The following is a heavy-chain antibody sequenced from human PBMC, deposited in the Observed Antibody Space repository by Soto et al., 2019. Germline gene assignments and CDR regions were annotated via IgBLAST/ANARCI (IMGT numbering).Heavy chain of an antibody. CDR1: DDSLNSNY. V-gene: IGHV4-59*01. J-gene: IGHJ4*02. Sequence: ESRSLTGIVCDDSLNSNYGSWIRQSPGKGLEWIGNIYYSGSTNYNPSLKSRVTMSVDTSKNQFTLKLSSVTAADTGVYFCARSFMVPVDFFDYWGQGTPV. CDR3: ARSFMVPVDFFDY. D-gene: IGHD3-10*01. CDR2: IYYSGST.